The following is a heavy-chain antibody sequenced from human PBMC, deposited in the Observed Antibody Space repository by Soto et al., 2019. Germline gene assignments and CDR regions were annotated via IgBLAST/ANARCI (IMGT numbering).Heavy chain of an antibody. CDR1: GFSFGDFY. CDR2: ISSSSITT. V-gene: IGHV3-11*01. J-gene: IGHJ4*02. D-gene: IGHD3-9*01. Sequence: VQLMEAGGGLVRPGGSLRLSCAASGFSFGDFYMNWVRLATGRGLEWVSFISSSSITTYYADSMRGRFTTSRDNAQKTLYLHMNNLRADDTAVYFCARETPYDIVPGYSKMYMDSWGPGTQVTV. CDR3: ARETPYDIVPGYSKMYMDS.